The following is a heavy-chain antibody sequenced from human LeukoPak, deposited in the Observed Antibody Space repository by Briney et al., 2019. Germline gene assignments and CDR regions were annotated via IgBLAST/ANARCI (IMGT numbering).Heavy chain of an antibody. CDR3: AKDRVRDNGWDIDY. CDR2: FSAAGT. J-gene: IGHJ4*02. D-gene: IGHD6-19*01. V-gene: IGHV3-23*01. Sequence: PGGSLRLSCVGSGFTFRNYAMNWVRQAPGKGLGWVSGFSAAGTYYADYVKGRFTTSRDDSKNTIYLQMNSLTAEDTGVYYCAKDRVRDNGWDIDYWGPGTLVTVSS. CDR1: GFTFRNYA.